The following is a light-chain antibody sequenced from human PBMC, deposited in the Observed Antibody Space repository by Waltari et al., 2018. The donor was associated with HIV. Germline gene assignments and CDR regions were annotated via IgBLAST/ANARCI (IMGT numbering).Light chain of an antibody. Sequence: QSALTQPPSASGSPGQSVTISCTGASSDIGSYNYVSWYPQHPDKAPKLKIYEVNKRPSGVPARFSGAKSGNVASLSVSGLQADDEADYFCSSFAGGDDGVVFGGGTKLTVL. CDR3: SSFAGGDDGVV. V-gene: IGLV2-8*01. J-gene: IGLJ2*01. CDR2: EVN. CDR1: SSDIGSYNY.